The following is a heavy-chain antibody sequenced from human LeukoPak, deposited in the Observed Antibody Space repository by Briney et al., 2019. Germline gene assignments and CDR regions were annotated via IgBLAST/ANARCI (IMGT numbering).Heavy chain of an antibody. CDR3: ARDSIVEVRSHFDY. CDR1: GFTFSSYE. D-gene: IGHD3-22*01. J-gene: IGHJ4*02. CDR2: ISSSGSTI. V-gene: IGHV3-48*03. Sequence: PGGSLRLSCAASGFTFSSYEMNWVRQAPGKGLEWVSYISSSGSTIYYADSVKGRFTISRDNAKNSLYLQMNSLRAEDTAVYYCARDSIVEVRSHFDYWGQGTLVTVSS.